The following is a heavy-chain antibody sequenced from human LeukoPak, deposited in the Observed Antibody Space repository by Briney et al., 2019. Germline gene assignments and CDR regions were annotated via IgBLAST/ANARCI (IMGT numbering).Heavy chain of an antibody. D-gene: IGHD4-11*01. V-gene: IGHV1-8*01. CDR3: ASGWGDYRTSYYFDY. Sequence: GASLKVSCRASGYTFTSYDINWVRQATGQGLEWMGWMNPNSGNTGYAQKFQGRVTMTRNTSISTAYMELSSLRSEDTAVYYCASGWGDYRTSYYFDYWGQGTLVTVSS. CDR2: MNPNSGNT. CDR1: GYTFTSYD. J-gene: IGHJ4*02.